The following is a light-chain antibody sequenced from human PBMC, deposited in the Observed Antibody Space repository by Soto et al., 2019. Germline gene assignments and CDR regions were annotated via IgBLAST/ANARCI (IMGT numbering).Light chain of an antibody. CDR3: QQYGGSLT. J-gene: IGKJ4*01. CDR2: GAS. Sequence: EIVLTQSPGTLSLSPGARAPLSCRASQSVTNSFLAWYQQKPGQAPRLLIYGASRRATGIPDRFTGSGSGTDFTLTISRLEPEDFAVYYCQQYGGSLTFGGGTKVDIK. V-gene: IGKV3-20*01. CDR1: QSVTNSF.